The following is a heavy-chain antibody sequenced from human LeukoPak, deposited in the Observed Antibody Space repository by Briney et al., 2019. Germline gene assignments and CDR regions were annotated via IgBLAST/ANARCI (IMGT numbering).Heavy chain of an antibody. CDR2: IYTSGST. CDR3: ARTVGLRANLFDY. Sequence: SETLSLTCTVSGGSISSGNYYWSWIRQPAGKGLEWIGRIYTSGSTNCNPSLKSRVTISVDTSKNQFSLKLSSVTAADTAVYYCARTVGLRANLFDYWGQGTLVTVSS. V-gene: IGHV4-61*02. J-gene: IGHJ4*02. D-gene: IGHD5-12*01. CDR1: GGSISSGNYY.